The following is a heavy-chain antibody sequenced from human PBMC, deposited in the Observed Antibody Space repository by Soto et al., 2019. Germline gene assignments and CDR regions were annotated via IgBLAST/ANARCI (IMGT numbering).Heavy chain of an antibody. D-gene: IGHD6-6*01. CDR3: ARTRSFTLGFYYDGMDV. CDR2: INPGDSDI. V-gene: IGHV5-51*01. CDR1: GYIFTRNC. J-gene: IGHJ6*02. Sequence: NISCQGSGYIFTRNCIVCLREMPGKGLEWMGIINPGDSDIKYSPSFQGQVTISADKSLRTAYLQWTSLKASDTALYYCARTRSFTLGFYYDGMDVWGQGTTVTVSS.